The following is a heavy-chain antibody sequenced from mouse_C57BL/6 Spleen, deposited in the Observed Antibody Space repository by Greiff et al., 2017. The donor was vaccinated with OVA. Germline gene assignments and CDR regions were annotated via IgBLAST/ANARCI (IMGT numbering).Heavy chain of an antibody. CDR2: IWRGGST. CDR3: AYSNYDMDY. J-gene: IGHJ4*01. CDR1: GFSFTSYG. D-gene: IGHD2-5*01. Sequence: VQLQQSGPGLVQPSQCLSITCTVSGFSFTSYGVHWVRQSPGKGLEWLGVIWRGGSTDYNAAFMSRLSINKDNSKSQVFFKMNSVQADDTAIYYCAYSNYDMDYWGQGTSVTVSS. V-gene: IGHV2-5*01.